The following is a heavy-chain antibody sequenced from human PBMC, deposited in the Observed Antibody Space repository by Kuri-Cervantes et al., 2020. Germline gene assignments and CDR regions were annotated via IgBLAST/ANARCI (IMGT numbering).Heavy chain of an antibody. V-gene: IGHV1-46*01. CDR2: INPSGDST. CDR3: VSAVVAVTSWFDP. Sequence: ASVKVSCKASGYTFTGYYMHWVRQAPGQGLEWMGIINPSGDSTNFAEKFQGRDSMTRDTSTSTVYMELSSLRSEDTAVYYCVSAVVAVTSWFDPWGQGTLVTVSS. J-gene: IGHJ5*02. CDR1: GYTFTGYY. D-gene: IGHD2-15*01.